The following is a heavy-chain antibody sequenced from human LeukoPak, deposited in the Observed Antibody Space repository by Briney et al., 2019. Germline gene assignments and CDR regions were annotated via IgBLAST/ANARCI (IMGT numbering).Heavy chain of an antibody. CDR3: AKGGKWDVTPFDY. D-gene: IGHD1-26*01. CDR2: ISGSDGRT. J-gene: IGHJ4*02. CDR1: GFTFSSYA. Sequence: GGSLRLSCAASGFTFSSYAMGWVRQASGKGLEWVSTISGSDGRTDYADSVKGRFTISRDNSRNTVYLQMNSLSAEDTAVYYCAKGGKWDVTPFDYWGQGTLVTVSS. V-gene: IGHV3-23*01.